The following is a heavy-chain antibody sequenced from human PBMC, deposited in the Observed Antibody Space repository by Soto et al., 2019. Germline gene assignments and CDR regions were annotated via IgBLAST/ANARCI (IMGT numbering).Heavy chain of an antibody. CDR2: ISSSSSTI. D-gene: IGHD6-13*01. V-gene: IGHV3-48*01. J-gene: IGHJ4*02. Sequence: PGGSLRLSCAASGFTFSSYSMNWVRQAPGKGLGWVSYISSSSSTIYYADSVKGRFTTSRDNAKNSLYLQMNSLRAEDTAVYYCARVTETSYSSSWYFSFDYWGQGTLVTVSS. CDR1: GFTFSSYS. CDR3: ARVTETSYSSSWYFSFDY.